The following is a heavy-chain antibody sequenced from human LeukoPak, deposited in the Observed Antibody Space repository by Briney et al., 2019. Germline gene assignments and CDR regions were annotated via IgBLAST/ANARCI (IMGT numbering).Heavy chain of an antibody. CDR3: ARHPGYSSGWWYFDF. V-gene: IGHV4-39*01. J-gene: IGHJ4*02. D-gene: IGHD5-18*01. Sequence: SETLSLTCNVSGGSINSNNHYWGWIRQPPGKGLEWLGSINYSGTIFYSPSLNSRVTISVDTSGNQFSLKLTSATAADTAVYYCARHPGYSSGWWYFDFWGQGTLVTVSS. CDR2: INYSGTI. CDR1: GGSINSNNHY.